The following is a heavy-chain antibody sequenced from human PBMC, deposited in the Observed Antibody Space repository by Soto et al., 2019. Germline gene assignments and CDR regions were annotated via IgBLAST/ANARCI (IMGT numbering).Heavy chain of an antibody. V-gene: IGHV1-69*13. CDR3: ARDTRSSYGPGKYNRFDP. CDR1: GGTFSSYA. CDR2: IIPIFGTA. Sequence: SVKVSCKASGGTFSSYAISWVRQAPGQGLEWMGGIIPIFGTANYAQKFQGRVTITADESTSTAYMELSSLRSEDTAVYYCARDTRSSYGPGKYNRFDPWGQGTLVTVSS. J-gene: IGHJ5*02. D-gene: IGHD5-18*01.